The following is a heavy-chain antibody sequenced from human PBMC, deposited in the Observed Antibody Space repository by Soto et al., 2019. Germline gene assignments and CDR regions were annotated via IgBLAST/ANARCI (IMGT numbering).Heavy chain of an antibody. CDR3: ARTYHYDSGSNTYFYYGMDV. CDR1: GGTFDNYA. V-gene: IGHV1-69*12. Sequence: QVQLVQSGAEVKKPGSSVKVSCKASGGTFDNYAITWVRQAPGQGLEWMAGIIPMLYSANYAEKLQDRVTITADETTSTDYMEVRRMRSEDTAVYYCARTYHYDSGSNTYFYYGMDVWGQGTTVTVSS. CDR2: IIPMLYSA. J-gene: IGHJ6*02. D-gene: IGHD3-22*01.